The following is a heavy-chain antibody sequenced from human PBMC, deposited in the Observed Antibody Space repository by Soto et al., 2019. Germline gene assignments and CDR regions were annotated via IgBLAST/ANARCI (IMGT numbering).Heavy chain of an antibody. CDR2: ISAYNGNT. D-gene: IGHD2-2*01. CDR1: GYTFTSYG. J-gene: IGHJ5*02. Sequence: ASVKVSCKASGYTFTSYGISWVRQAPGQGLEWMGWISAYNGNTNYAQKLQGRVTMTTDTSTSTAYMELRSLRSDDTAVYYCASSPRVHHSDQLLSDDWFDPWGQGTLVTVSS. V-gene: IGHV1-18*01. CDR3: ASSPRVHHSDQLLSDDWFDP.